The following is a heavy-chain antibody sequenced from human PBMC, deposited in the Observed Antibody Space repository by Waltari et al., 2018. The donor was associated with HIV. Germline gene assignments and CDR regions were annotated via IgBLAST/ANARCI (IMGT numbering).Heavy chain of an antibody. V-gene: IGHV4-34*02. CDR2: INDGGTT. J-gene: IGHJ3*01. Sequence: QVQLQQWGAGLLKPSETLSLTCAGYGGSFSGSYWSWIRQPPWKGLGWIGEINDGGTTHCNPSLKSRVSMSVDTSKNQFALKLSAVTAADSGVYFCARVPSMKPRGGTFHAWGQGTMVTVSS. CDR1: GGSFSGSY. D-gene: IGHD3-22*01. CDR3: ARVPSMKPRGGTFHA.